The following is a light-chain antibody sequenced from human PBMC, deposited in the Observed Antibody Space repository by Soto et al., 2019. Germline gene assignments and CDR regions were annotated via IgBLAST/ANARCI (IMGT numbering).Light chain of an antibody. J-gene: IGKJ4*01. V-gene: IGKV1-39*01. Sequence: IQMNQSPSSLPASVADRLTLTCRASQNIVNYLNWYKWKQGKAPRXXIYAASSLQSGVPSRFSGSGSGTDFTLTISTVKPEDFGTFYCQQSYRAPLTFGGGTKVDIK. CDR1: QNIVNY. CDR2: AAS. CDR3: QQSYRAPLT.